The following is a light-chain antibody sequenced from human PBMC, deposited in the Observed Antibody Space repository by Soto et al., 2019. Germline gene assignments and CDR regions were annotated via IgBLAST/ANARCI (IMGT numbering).Light chain of an antibody. CDR3: QQYNKWPRWT. CDR2: GAS. CDR1: QSVSSN. J-gene: IGKJ1*01. V-gene: IGKV3-15*01. Sequence: EIVLTQSPGTLSLSPGERATLSCRASQSVSSNLAWYQQKPGQAPRLLIYGASTRATDIPARFSGSGSGTEFTLTISSLQSEDFAVYYCQQYNKWPRWTFGQGTNVDIK.